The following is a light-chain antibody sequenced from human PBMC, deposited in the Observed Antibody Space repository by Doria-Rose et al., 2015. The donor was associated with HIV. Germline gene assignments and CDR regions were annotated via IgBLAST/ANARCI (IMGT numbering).Light chain of an antibody. CDR2: ENN. J-gene: IGLJ2*01. Sequence: SAAPGQKVTISCSGSNSNIGNNYVSWYQQLPGTAPKLLIFENNKRPSGIPDRFSGSKSGTSATLGITGLQTGDEADYYCGTWDSSLSAGVFGGGTKLTVL. CDR3: GTWDSSLSAGV. CDR1: NSNIGNNY. V-gene: IGLV1-51*02.